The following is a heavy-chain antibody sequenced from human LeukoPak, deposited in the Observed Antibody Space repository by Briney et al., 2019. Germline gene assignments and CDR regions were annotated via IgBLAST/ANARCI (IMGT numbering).Heavy chain of an antibody. Sequence: PGGSLRLSCAASGFTFDDYGMSWVRQAPGKGLEWVSVISGSGGSTYYADSVKGRFTISRDNSENTQYLQMNSLRAEDTAVYYCAKAGYYESSGYSDAFDIWGQGTVVTVSS. V-gene: IGHV3-23*01. J-gene: IGHJ3*02. CDR3: AKAGYYESSGYSDAFDI. CDR2: ISGSGGST. D-gene: IGHD3-22*01. CDR1: GFTFDDYG.